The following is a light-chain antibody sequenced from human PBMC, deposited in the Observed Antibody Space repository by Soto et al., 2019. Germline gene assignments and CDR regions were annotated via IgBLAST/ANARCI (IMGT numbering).Light chain of an antibody. CDR3: QQLNRYPLT. Sequence: DIQLPQSPSFLSASVGVSVTITCRASQGISSYLAWYQQKPGKAPKLLLYAASTLQSGVPSRFSGSGSGTEFTLTISSLQPEDFATYYGQQLNRYPLTVGGGTKVEIK. J-gene: IGKJ4*01. CDR2: AAS. CDR1: QGISSY. V-gene: IGKV1-9*01.